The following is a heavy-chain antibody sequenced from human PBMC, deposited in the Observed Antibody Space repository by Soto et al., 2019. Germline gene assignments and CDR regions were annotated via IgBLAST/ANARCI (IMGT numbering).Heavy chain of an antibody. CDR1: GGSISSGDYY. CDR2: IYNSGST. Sequence: SETLSLTCTVPGGSISSGDYYWSWIRQHPGKGLEWIGHIYNSGSTYYNPSLKSRVTISVDTSKNQFSLKLNSVTAADTAVYYCASVSYISNPRYYYYGMHVWGQGTTITVS. V-gene: IGHV4-31*03. D-gene: IGHD6-13*01. CDR3: ASVSYISNPRYYYYGMHV. J-gene: IGHJ6*02.